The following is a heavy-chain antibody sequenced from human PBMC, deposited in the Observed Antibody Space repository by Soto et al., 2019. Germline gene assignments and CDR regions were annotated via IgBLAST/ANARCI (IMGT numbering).Heavy chain of an antibody. CDR3: ARRITIFNYYYYGMDV. V-gene: IGHV1-18*04. D-gene: IGHD3-3*01. CDR1: GYTFTSYG. Sequence: AVKVSCKASGYTFTSYGISWVRQAPGQGLEWMGWISAYNGNTNYAQKLQGRVTMTTDTSTSTAYMELRSLRSDDTAVYYCARRITIFNYYYYGMDVWGQGTTVTV. CDR2: ISAYNGNT. J-gene: IGHJ6*02.